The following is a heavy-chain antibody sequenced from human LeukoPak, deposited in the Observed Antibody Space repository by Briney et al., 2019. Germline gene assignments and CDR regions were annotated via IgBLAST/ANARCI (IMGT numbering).Heavy chain of an antibody. D-gene: IGHD3-10*01. CDR1: GGSISSHY. CDR2: IYYSGST. J-gene: IGHJ5*02. Sequence: SQTLSLTCAVSGGSISSHYWSWIRQPPGKGLEWIGYIYYSGSTNYNPSLRGRVTMSVDTPKNQFSLKLSSVTAADTAVYYCARVNLDYYGSGSYYNADWFDPWGQGTLVTVSS. CDR3: ARVNLDYYGSGSYYNADWFDP. V-gene: IGHV4-59*11.